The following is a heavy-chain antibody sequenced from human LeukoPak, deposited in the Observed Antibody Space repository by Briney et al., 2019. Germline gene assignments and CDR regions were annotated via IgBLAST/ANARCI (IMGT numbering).Heavy chain of an antibody. Sequence: SQTLPLTCAISGDSVSSNTAAWNWIRQSPSRGLEWLGRTFYRSKWYDDYAPSVKSRITINPDTSKNQFSLHLNSVTPEDTAVYYCAREVAGTWAFDIWGQETMVTVSS. D-gene: IGHD6-19*01. CDR2: TFYRSKWYD. J-gene: IGHJ3*02. V-gene: IGHV6-1*01. CDR3: AREVAGTWAFDI. CDR1: GDSVSSNTAA.